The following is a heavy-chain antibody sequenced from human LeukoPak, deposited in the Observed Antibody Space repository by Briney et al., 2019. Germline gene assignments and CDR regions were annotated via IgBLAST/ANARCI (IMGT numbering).Heavy chain of an antibody. V-gene: IGHV4-4*09. J-gene: IGHJ4*02. CDR3: ARGVVTAPSYFDY. CDR1: GGSISSYY. D-gene: IGHD2-21*02. CDR2: IYTSGST. Sequence: SETLSLTCTVSGGSISSYYWSWIRQPPGKGLEGIGYIYTSGSTNYNPSLKSRVTISVDTSKNQFSLKLCSVTAADTAVYYCARGVVTAPSYFDYWGPGTLVTVSS.